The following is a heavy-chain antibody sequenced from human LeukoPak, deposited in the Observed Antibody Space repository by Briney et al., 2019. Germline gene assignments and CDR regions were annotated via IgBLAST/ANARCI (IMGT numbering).Heavy chain of an antibody. V-gene: IGHV4-34*01. CDR3: ARGSDDSSGYFLYYFDY. J-gene: IGHJ4*02. Sequence: PSETLSLTCAVYGGSFSGYYWSWIRQPPGKGLEWIGEINHSGSTNYNPSLKSRVTISVDTSKNQFSLKLSSVTAADTAVYYCARGSDDSSGYFLYYFDYWGQGTLVTVSS. CDR1: GGSFSGYY. D-gene: IGHD3-22*01. CDR2: INHSGST.